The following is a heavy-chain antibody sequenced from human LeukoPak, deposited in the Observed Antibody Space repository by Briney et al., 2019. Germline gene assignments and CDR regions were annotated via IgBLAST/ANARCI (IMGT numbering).Heavy chain of an antibody. CDR3: ARGVAVAVLDAFDI. CDR2: ISAYNGNT. Sequence: GASVKVSCKASGYTFTSYGISWVRQAPGQGLEWMGWISAYNGNTNYAQKLQGRVTMTTDTSTSTAYMELRSLRSDDTAVYYCARGVAVAVLDAFDIWCQGTMVTVSS. J-gene: IGHJ3*02. CDR1: GYTFTSYG. D-gene: IGHD6-19*01. V-gene: IGHV1-18*01.